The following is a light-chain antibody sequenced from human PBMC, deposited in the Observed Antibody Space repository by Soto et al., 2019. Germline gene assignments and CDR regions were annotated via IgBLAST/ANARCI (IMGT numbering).Light chain of an antibody. CDR2: GAS. V-gene: IGKV3-20*01. Sequence: EIVLMQSPGTLSLSPVERATLSCRASQSVGSTYLAWYQQKPGQAPRLLIYGASSRATGIPDRFSGSGSGTDFTLTISRLEPEDFGVYYCQQYGSSRRTFGQGTKLEIK. CDR3: QQYGSSRRT. CDR1: QSVGSTY. J-gene: IGKJ2*01.